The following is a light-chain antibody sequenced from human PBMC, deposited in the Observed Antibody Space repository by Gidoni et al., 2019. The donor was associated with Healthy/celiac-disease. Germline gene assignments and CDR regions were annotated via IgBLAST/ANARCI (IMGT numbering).Light chain of an antibody. CDR3: QQANSFPKT. V-gene: IGKV1-12*01. Sequence: DIQMTPSPSSVSASVGDRVTITCRASQGISSWLAWHQQKPGKAPKLLIYAASSLQSGVSSRFSGSGSGTDFTLTISSLQPEDFATYYFQQANSFPKTFGQGTKVEIK. CDR2: AAS. CDR1: QGISSW. J-gene: IGKJ1*01.